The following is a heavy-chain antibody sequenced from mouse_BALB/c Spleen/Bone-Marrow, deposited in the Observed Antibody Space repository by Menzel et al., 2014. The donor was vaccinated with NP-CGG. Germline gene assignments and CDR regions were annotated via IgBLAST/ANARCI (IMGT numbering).Heavy chain of an antibody. D-gene: IGHD1-1*02. CDR1: GFNIKDTY. Sequence: EVQVVESGAELVKPGASVKLSCTASGFNIKDTYMHWVKQRPEQGLEWIGRIDPANGNTKYDPKFQGKATITADTSSNTAYLQISSLTAEDTDVYYCARGWGAYWGQGTLVTVSA. CDR3: ARGWGAY. J-gene: IGHJ3*01. V-gene: IGHV14-3*02. CDR2: IDPANGNT.